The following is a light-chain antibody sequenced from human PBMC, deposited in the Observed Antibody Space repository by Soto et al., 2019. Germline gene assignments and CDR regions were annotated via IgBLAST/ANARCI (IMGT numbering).Light chain of an antibody. CDR2: DAS. J-gene: IGKJ4*01. V-gene: IGKV1-5*01. CDR1: QSVRSC. CDR3: QQSDNYPPT. Sequence: DIQMTQSPSSLSASVGDRVTITCRASQSVRSCLAWYQQRPGTAPKLLIFDASHLRSGVPSRFSGSASGTEFTLTITSLQPDDFTTYYCQQSDNYPPTFGGGTKVDIK.